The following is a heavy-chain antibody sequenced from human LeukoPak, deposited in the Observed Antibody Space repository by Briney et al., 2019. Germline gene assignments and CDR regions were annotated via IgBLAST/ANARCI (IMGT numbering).Heavy chain of an antibody. CDR2: INTNTGNP. D-gene: IGHD1-7*01. CDR3: ARDGNWNFLRVDENWFDP. J-gene: IGHJ5*02. CDR1: GYTFTSYA. V-gene: IGHV7-4-1*02. Sequence: PGASVKVSCKASGYTFTSYAMNWVRQAPGQGLEWMGWINTNTGNPTYAQGFTGRFVFSLDTSVSTAYLQISSLKAEDTAVYYCARDGNWNFLRVDENWFDPWGQGTLVTVSS.